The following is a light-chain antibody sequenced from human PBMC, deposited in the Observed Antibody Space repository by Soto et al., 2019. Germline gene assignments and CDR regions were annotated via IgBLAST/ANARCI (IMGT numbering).Light chain of an antibody. CDR2: GAS. Sequence: ETVLTQSPGTLSLSPGERATLSCRATQSVNNDYLAWYQQRPGLAPRLLIFGASGRATGIPDRFSGSGSGTDFTLTISRLEPEDFAIYYCQQYGTSPLTSGGGTKVEIK. V-gene: IGKV3-20*01. CDR3: QQYGTSPLT. J-gene: IGKJ4*01. CDR1: QSVNNDY.